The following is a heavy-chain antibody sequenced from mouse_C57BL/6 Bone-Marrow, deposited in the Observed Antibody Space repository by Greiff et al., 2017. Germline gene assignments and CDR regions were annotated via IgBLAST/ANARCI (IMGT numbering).Heavy chain of an antibody. Sequence: DVHLVESGGGLVQPGASLRLSCAASGFTFTDYYMSWVRQPPGKAPEWLALIRNKANGYTTEYTASVKGRFTISRDNSQNILYLQMNTLRAEDSATYYCVKARTGTGDYYAMDYWGQGTSVTVSS. J-gene: IGHJ4*01. D-gene: IGHD4-1*01. CDR1: GFTFTDYY. CDR2: IRNKANGYTT. V-gene: IGHV7-4*01. CDR3: VKARTGTGDYYAMDY.